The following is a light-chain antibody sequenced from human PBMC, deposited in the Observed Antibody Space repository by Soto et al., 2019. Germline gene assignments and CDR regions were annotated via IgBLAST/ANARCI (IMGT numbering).Light chain of an antibody. CDR3: QQFDDSVT. V-gene: IGKV3-20*01. CDR2: GAS. CDR1: QSVSSN. Sequence: ENFLTQSPVTLSLSPGEGATLSCMSSQSVSSNLAWYQQKPGQAPRLLMYGASDRATGTPGRFSGSGSGTDFTLTISGLEPEDSAVYYCQQFDDSVTFGQGTRLEIK. J-gene: IGKJ5*01.